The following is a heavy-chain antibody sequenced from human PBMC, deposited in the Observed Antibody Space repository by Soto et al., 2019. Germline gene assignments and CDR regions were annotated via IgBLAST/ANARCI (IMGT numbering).Heavy chain of an antibody. CDR2: IYMTGST. J-gene: IGHJ5*02. CDR1: GGSISSSRSY. V-gene: IGHV4-39*01. D-gene: IGHD6-25*01. CDR3: VRLTARISAASHGRSNWLVP. Sequence: SLTCRVFGGSISSSRSYWGWIRQPPGKGLEWIGGIYMTGSTCYNPSLKSRFTINVDTSREQSSLRLNSVTAADTATDSCVRLTARISAASHGRSNWLVPWGQGILVTVSS.